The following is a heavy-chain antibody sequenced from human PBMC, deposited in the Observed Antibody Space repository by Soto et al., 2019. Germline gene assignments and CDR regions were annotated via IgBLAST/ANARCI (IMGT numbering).Heavy chain of an antibody. CDR2: IYHSGSA. V-gene: IGHV4-4*02. D-gene: IGHD2-21*02. J-gene: IGHJ3*02. CDR1: GGSVSSSNW. Sequence: QVQLQESGPGLVKPSGTLSLTCAVSGGSVSSSNWWSWVRQSPGKGLEWMGDIYHSGSAHYTPSLKSRGTISLDKSKNQFSLRLTSVTAEDTAVYYCARVPGLVVSADDAFDIWGPGTRVIVSS. CDR3: ARVPGLVVSADDAFDI.